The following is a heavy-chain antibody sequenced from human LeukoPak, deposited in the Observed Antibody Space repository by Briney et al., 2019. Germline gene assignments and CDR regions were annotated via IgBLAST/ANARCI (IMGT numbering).Heavy chain of an antibody. D-gene: IGHD5-24*01. CDR1: GGSISSYY. CDR2: IYYSGST. J-gene: IGHJ4*02. Sequence: SETLSPTCTVSGGSISSYYWSWIRQPPGKGLEWIGYIYYSGSTNYNPSLKSRVTISVDTSKNQFSLKLSSVTAADTAVYYCASQMATISPLDYWGQGTLVTVSS. V-gene: IGHV4-59*08. CDR3: ASQMATISPLDY.